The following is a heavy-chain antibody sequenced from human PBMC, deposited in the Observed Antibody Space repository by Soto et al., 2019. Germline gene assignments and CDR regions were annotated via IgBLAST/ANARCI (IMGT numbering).Heavy chain of an antibody. CDR3: ARDSSSWYYCDY. J-gene: IGHJ4*02. D-gene: IGHD6-13*01. V-gene: IGHV1-18*01. Sequence: QVQLVQSGAEVKKPGASVKVSCKASGYTFTSYGISWVRQAPGQGLEWMGWISANHGNTNYAEKLQGRVTMTTDTSTSTAYMELRSLRSDDPAVYYCARDSSSWYYCDYWGQGALVTVSS. CDR2: ISANHGNT. CDR1: GYTFTSYG.